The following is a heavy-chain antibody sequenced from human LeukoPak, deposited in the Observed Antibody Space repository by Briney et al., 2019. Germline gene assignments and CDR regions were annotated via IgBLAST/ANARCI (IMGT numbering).Heavy chain of an antibody. D-gene: IGHD6-13*01. CDR2: ISSSSSYI. J-gene: IGHJ4*02. CDR1: GFTFSSYS. CDR3: AREGAAAGLGY. Sequence: GGSLRLSCAASGFTFSSYSMNWVRQAPGKGLEWVSSISSSSSYIYYADSVKGRFTISRDNAKNSLYLQMNSLRAEDTAMYYCAREGAAAGLGYWGQGTLVTVSS. V-gene: IGHV3-21*01.